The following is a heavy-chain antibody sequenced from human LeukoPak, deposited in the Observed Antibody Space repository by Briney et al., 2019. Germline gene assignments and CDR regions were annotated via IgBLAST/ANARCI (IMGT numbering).Heavy chain of an antibody. CDR2: IYYSGST. Sequence: PSETLSLTCTVSGGSISSSSYYWGWIRQPPGKGLEWIGSIYYSGSTYYNPSLKSRVTISVDTSKNQFSLKLSSVTAADTAVYYCATDRITMIVVVPPDAFDIWGQGTMVTVSS. V-gene: IGHV4-39*02. CDR1: GGSISSSSYY. J-gene: IGHJ3*02. D-gene: IGHD3-22*01. CDR3: ATDRITMIVVVPPDAFDI.